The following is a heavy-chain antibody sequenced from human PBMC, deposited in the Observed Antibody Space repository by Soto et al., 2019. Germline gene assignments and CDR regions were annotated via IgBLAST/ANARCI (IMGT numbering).Heavy chain of an antibody. V-gene: IGHV1-69*13. CDR2: IIPIFGTA. D-gene: IGHD2-15*01. J-gene: IGHJ3*02. Sequence: ASVKVSCKASGGTFSSYAISWVRQAPGQGLEWMGGIIPIFGTANYAQKFQGRVTITADESTSTAYMELSSLRSEDTAVYYCARVGVVVVAAPLTIGAFDIWGQGTMVTVSS. CDR1: GGTFSSYA. CDR3: ARVGVVVVAAPLTIGAFDI.